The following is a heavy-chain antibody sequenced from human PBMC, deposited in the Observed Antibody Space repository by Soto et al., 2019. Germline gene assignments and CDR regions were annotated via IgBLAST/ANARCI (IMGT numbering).Heavy chain of an antibody. Sequence: GGSLRLSCAASGFTIGRDAMSWVRQAPGKGLEWVAAISDRGDTTHYADSVKGRFTISRDTSKNTLYLQMNTLRAEDTAVYYCAKDKPGTTSFDYWGRGTLVTVSS. J-gene: IGHJ4*02. V-gene: IGHV3-23*01. CDR1: GFTIGRDA. D-gene: IGHD1-1*01. CDR3: AKDKPGTTSFDY. CDR2: ISDRGDTT.